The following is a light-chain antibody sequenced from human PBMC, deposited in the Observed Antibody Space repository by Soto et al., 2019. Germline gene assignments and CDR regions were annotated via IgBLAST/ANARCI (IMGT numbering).Light chain of an antibody. V-gene: IGLV2-8*01. J-gene: IGLJ2*01. CDR2: EVN. CDR1: SRDVGGYDY. Sequence: QSALTQPPSASGSPGQSVTISCTGTSRDVGGYDYVSWYQHHPGKAPKLMIYEVNKRPSGVPGRFSGSKSGSTASLTVSGLQAEDEATYYCSSYAGTNPVALGGGTKLTVL. CDR3: SSYAGTNPVA.